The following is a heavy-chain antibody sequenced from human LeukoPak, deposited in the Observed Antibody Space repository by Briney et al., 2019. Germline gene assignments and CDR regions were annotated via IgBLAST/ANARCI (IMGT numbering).Heavy chain of an antibody. J-gene: IGHJ6*03. CDR1: GFTFSNAW. V-gene: IGHV3-15*01. CDR3: TTITMDTGLYMYV. Sequence: GGSLRLSCAASGFTFSNAWMSWVRQAPGKGLEWVGRIKSKTDGGTTDYAAPVKGRFTISRADSKNTLYLQMNSLKTEDTAVYYCTTITMDTGLYMYVWGKGTTVTVSS. CDR2: IKSKTDGGTT. D-gene: IGHD3-10*01.